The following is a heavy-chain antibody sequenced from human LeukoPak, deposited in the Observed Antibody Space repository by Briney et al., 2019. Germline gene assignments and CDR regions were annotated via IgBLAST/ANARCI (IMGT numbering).Heavy chain of an antibody. J-gene: IGHJ4*02. CDR2: IYYSGST. V-gene: IGHV4-59*12. CDR1: GGSISSYY. Sequence: SETLSLTCTVSGGSISSYYWSWIRQPPGKGLEWIGYIYYSGSTNYNPSLKSRVTMSVDTSQKQFSLRLTSLRAADTAVYYCARGRYLTTLGGAAAGFLDYWGQGTVVTVSS. CDR3: ARGRYLTTLGGAAAGFLDY. D-gene: IGHD6-13*01.